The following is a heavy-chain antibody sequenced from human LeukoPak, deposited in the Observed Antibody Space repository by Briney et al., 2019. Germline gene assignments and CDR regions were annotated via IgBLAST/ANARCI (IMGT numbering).Heavy chain of an antibody. V-gene: IGHV4-34*01. D-gene: IGHD4-17*01. CDR2: INHSGST. CDR3: ARGATVTSRSYGMDV. CDR1: GGSFSGYY. Sequence: PSETLSLTCSVYGGSFSGYYWSWIRPPPGKGLEWIGEINHSGSTNYNPSLKSRVTISVDTSKNQFSLKLSSVTAADTAVYYCARGATVTSRSYGMDVWGQGTTVTVSS. J-gene: IGHJ6*02.